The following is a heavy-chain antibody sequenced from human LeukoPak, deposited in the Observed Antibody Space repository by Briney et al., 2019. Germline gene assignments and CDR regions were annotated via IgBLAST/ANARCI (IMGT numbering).Heavy chain of an antibody. J-gene: IGHJ4*02. CDR2: ISGSGGST. CDR3: APGGLTGCPY. V-gene: IGHV3-23*01. Sequence: GGSLRLSCAASGFTFSSFAMTWVRQTPGKGLEWVSAISGSGGSTYYADSVRGRFTISRDNSKNTLYLQMNSLRAEDTAVYYCAPGGLTGCPYWGQGTLVTVSS. CDR1: GFTFSSFA. D-gene: IGHD3-9*01.